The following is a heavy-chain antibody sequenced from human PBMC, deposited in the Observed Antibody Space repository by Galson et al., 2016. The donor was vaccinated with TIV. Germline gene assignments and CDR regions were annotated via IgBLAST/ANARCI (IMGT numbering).Heavy chain of an antibody. V-gene: IGHV4-61*01. CDR1: GASVSSGNYY. D-gene: IGHD6-19*01. CDR2: IFSRGST. J-gene: IGHJ3*01. CDR3: ARDSWGSGYNSGWEGFDL. Sequence: LSLTCAVSGASVSSGNYYWTWIRQPPGKGLECIGYIFSRGSTKYNPSLKSRVAISVDTSRNQFSLKLTSVTAADTAVDYCARDSWGSGYNSGWEGFDLWGQGTMVTVSS.